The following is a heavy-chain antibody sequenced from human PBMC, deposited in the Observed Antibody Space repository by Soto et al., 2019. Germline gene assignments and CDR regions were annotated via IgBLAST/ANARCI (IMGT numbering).Heavy chain of an antibody. D-gene: IGHD6-13*01. CDR3: ARDLSSSCLDP. CDR1: GFTFSSYG. Sequence: QVQLVESGGGVVQPGRSLRLSCAASGFTFSSYGMHWVRQAPGKGLEWVAVIWYDGSNKYYADSVKGRFTISRDNSKNTLYLQMNSLRAKDTAVYYCARDLSSSCLDPWGQGTLVTVSS. V-gene: IGHV3-33*01. J-gene: IGHJ5*02. CDR2: IWYDGSNK.